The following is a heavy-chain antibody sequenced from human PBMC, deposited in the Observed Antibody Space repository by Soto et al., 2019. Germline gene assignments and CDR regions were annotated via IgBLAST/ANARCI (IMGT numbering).Heavy chain of an antibody. V-gene: IGHV3-48*01. D-gene: IGHD6-13*01. CDR3: ARGIAAAGPKLDY. J-gene: IGHJ4*02. CDR1: GFTFSSYS. Sequence: VQLVESGGGLVQPGGSLRLSCAASGFTFSSYSMNWVRQAPGKGLGWVSYISSATTTICYADSVKGRFTISRDNAKNSLYLQMNSLRADDTAVYYCARGIAAAGPKLDYWGQGTLVTVSS. CDR2: ISSATTTI.